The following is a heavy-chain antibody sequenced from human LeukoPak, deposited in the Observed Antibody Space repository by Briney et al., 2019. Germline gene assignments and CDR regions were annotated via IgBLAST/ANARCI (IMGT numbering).Heavy chain of an antibody. D-gene: IGHD4-17*01. CDR1: GGSMSSRY. CDR2: ISYIGST. J-gene: IGHJ3*02. V-gene: IGHV4-59*11. Sequence: SETLSLTCTVSGGSMSSRYWSWIRQPPGKGLEWIGYISYIGSTNYNPSLKSRVTISVDTSKNQFSLRLSSVTAADTAVYYCARDPTTVTKGLDIWGQGTMVTVSS. CDR3: ARDPTTVTKGLDI.